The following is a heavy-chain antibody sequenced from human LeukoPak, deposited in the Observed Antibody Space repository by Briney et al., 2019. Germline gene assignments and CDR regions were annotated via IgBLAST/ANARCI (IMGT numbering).Heavy chain of an antibody. CDR3: ARDPPGAHFDY. J-gene: IGHJ4*02. Sequence: GGSLRLSCAASGFTFSSYNMNWVRQAPGKGLEWVSYISSDSSNIFYADSFKGRFTISRDNAQNSLYLQMNSLRVEDTAIYYCARDPPGAHFDYWGQGTLVTVSS. D-gene: IGHD7-27*01. CDR2: ISSDSSNI. V-gene: IGHV3-21*06. CDR1: GFTFSSYN.